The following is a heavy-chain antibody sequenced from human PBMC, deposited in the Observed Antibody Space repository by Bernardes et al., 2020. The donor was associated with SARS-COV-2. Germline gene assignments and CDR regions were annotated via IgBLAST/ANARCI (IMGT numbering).Heavy chain of an antibody. Sequence: ASVKVSCKASGDTFNGYGFSWVRQAPGQGHEWMGWISFHTGQTDYALRFQGRVTMTTDTATRTAFMELRSLRSDDTAMYYCATMIRAIDYWGQGTLVTVSS. D-gene: IGHD3-10*01. V-gene: IGHV1-18*04. CDR3: ATMIRAIDY. CDR1: GDTFNGYG. J-gene: IGHJ4*02. CDR2: ISFHTGQT.